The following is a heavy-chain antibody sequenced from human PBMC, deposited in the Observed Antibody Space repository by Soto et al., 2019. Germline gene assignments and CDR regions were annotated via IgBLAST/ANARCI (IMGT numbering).Heavy chain of an antibody. V-gene: IGHV3-33*06. D-gene: IGHD4-17*01. CDR2: IWYDGSEK. CDR3: EKDVGSSGYGLLKGDFDL. CDR1: GFIFSRSG. J-gene: IGHJ2*01. Sequence: QMQLVESGGGVVQPGRSLRLSCAASGFIFSRSGMHWVRQAPGQGLEWLSIIWYDGSEKYYAVSVQGRFTTSRDNSKNIVYLEMNKLSPEGTAIYGGEKDVGSSGYGLLKGDFDLWGRGTLVTVSS.